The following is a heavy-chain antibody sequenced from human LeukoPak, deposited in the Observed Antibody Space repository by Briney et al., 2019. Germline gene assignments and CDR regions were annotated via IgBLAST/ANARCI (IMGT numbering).Heavy chain of an antibody. Sequence: ASVKVSCKASGYTFTSYDINWVRQATGQGLEWMGWMNPNSGNTGYAQKFQGRVTMTRNTSISTAYMELSSLRSEDTAVYYCARGTATDWYFGLWGRGTLVTVSS. CDR3: ARGTATDWYFGL. V-gene: IGHV1-8*01. CDR1: GYTFTSYD. CDR2: MNPNSGNT. J-gene: IGHJ2*01. D-gene: IGHD2-21*02.